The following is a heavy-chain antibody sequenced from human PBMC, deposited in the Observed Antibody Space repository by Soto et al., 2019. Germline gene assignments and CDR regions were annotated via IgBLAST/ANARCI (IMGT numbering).Heavy chain of an antibody. CDR3: ARGVSHYYYYMDV. Sequence: QVQLVESGGGVVQPGRSLRLSCAASGFTFSSYGMHWVRQAPGKGLEWVAVIWHDGSNKYYADSVKGRFTISRDNSKNTLYLQMNSLRAEDTAVYYCARGVSHYYYYMDVWGTGTTVTVSS. V-gene: IGHV3-33*01. CDR2: IWHDGSNK. J-gene: IGHJ6*03. CDR1: GFTFSSYG.